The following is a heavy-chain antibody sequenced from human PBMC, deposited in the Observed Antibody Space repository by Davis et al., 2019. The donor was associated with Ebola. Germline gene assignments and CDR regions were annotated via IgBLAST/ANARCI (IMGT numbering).Heavy chain of an antibody. Sequence: PGGSLRLSCAASGFTFSSNSMNWVRQAPGKGLEWVAVISDDGSNKYYADSVKGRFTISRDNSRNTLYLQMNGLRVEDTAIYYCAKDTANIWFDIWGQGTMVTVSS. V-gene: IGHV3-30*18. D-gene: IGHD2-21*02. J-gene: IGHJ3*02. CDR1: GFTFSSNS. CDR3: AKDTANIWFDI. CDR2: ISDDGSNK.